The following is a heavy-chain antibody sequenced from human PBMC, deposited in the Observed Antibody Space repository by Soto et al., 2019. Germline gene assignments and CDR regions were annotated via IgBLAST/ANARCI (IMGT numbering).Heavy chain of an antibody. V-gene: IGHV4-30-4*01. J-gene: IGHJ4*02. Sequence: QVQLQESGPGLVKPSQTLSLTCTVSGGSISSGDYYWSWIRQPPGKGLEWIGYIYYSGSTYYNPSLQSRVTISVDTSKTQFSLKLSSVTAADTAVYYCARVGGIVGATTHDYWGQGTLVTVSS. CDR3: ARVGGIVGATTHDY. CDR2: IYYSGST. D-gene: IGHD1-26*01. CDR1: GGSISSGDYY.